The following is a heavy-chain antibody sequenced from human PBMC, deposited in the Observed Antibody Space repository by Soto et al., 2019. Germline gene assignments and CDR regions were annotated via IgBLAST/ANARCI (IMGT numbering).Heavy chain of an antibody. D-gene: IGHD3-10*01. Sequence: QVQLQESGPGLVKPSQTLSLTCTVSGDSMGSGDYYWTWIRQPPGKGVEWIGYIYYIGTTFYNPSLESRVNISIDTSKNHFSLRLTSVTAADTAVYYCSRGSTYYGFLTWGQGNLVTVSS. CDR1: GDSMGSGDYY. J-gene: IGHJ5*02. CDR2: IYYIGTT. V-gene: IGHV4-30-4*01. CDR3: SRGSTYYGFLT.